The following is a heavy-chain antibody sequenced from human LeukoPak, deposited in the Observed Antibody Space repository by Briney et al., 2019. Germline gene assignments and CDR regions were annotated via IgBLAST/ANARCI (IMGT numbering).Heavy chain of an antibody. J-gene: IGHJ2*01. D-gene: IGHD6-13*01. CDR3: ARTPSIVGYTSRELGHWYFDL. CDR2: ISSSSSTI. Sequence: PGGSLRLSCAASGFTLSSYSMTWVRQAPGKGLEWVSYISSSSSTIYYADSVKGRFTISRDNAKNSLYLQMKSLRAEDTAVYYCARTPSIVGYTSRELGHWYFDLWGRGTPVTVSS. V-gene: IGHV3-48*01. CDR1: GFTLSSYS.